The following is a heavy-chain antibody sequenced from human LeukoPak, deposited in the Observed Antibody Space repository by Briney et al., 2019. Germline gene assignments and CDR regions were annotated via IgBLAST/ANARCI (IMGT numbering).Heavy chain of an antibody. CDR3: ARGLVGSGYYYPPSIDY. V-gene: IGHV3-30*04. CDR1: GFTFSSYA. CDR2: ISYDGSNK. Sequence: GGSLRLSCAASGFTFSSYAMHWVRQAPGKGLEWVAVISYDGSNKYYADSVKGRFTISRDNSKNTLYLQMNSLRAEDTAVYYCARGLVGSGYYYPPSIDYWGQGTLVTVSS. J-gene: IGHJ4*02. D-gene: IGHD3-22*01.